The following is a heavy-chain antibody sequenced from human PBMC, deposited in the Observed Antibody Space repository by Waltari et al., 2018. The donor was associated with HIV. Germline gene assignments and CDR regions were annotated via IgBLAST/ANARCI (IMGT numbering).Heavy chain of an antibody. D-gene: IGHD3-9*01. CDR3: ARASQDDILTGSTLPGGWCDP. CDR2: INHSGRT. Sequence: QVQLQQWGAGLLKPSETLSLTCAVYGGSFSGYYWSWIRQPPGKGLEWIGAINHSGRTNKNPSLKGRVTISVDTSKNQFSLKLSSVTAADTAVYYCARASQDDILTGSTLPGGWCDPWGQGTLVTVSS. V-gene: IGHV4-34*01. CDR1: GGSFSGYY. J-gene: IGHJ5*02.